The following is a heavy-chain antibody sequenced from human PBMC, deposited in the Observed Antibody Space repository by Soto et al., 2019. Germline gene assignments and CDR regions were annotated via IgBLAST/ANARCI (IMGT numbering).Heavy chain of an antibody. CDR1: GFTFSSYD. CDR3: ARGSYYDILTGYVPPYGMDV. J-gene: IGHJ6*02. V-gene: IGHV3-13*05. D-gene: IGHD3-9*01. Sequence: PGGSLRLSCAASGFTFSSYDMHWVRQATGKGLEWVSAIGTAGDPYYPGSVEGRFTISRENAKNSLYLQMNSLRAGDTAVYYCARGSYYDILTGYVPPYGMDVWGQGTTVTVSS. CDR2: IGTAGDP.